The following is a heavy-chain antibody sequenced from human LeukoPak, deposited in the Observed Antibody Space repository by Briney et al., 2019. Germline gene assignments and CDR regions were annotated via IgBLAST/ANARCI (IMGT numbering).Heavy chain of an antibody. CDR1: GYSFSNYW. CDR3: ARRPEYYFDY. CDR2: IFPGDSDT. V-gene: IGHV5-51*01. J-gene: IGHJ4*02. Sequence: GEPLKISCKTSGYSFSNYWIGWVRQMPGKGLEWVAIIFPGDSDTRYSPSFRGQVTISADKSISTAYLQWSSLKASDTAMYYCARRPEYYFDYWGQGALVTVSS.